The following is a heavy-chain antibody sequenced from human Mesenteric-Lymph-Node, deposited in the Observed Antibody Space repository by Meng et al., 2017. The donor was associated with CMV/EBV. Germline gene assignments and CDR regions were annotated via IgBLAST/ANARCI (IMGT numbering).Heavy chain of an antibody. V-gene: IGHV3-48*04. Sequence: ESLKISCAASGLTFSSYSMNWVRQAPGKGLEWVSYISSSSSTIYYADSVKGRFTISRDNAKNSLYLQMNSLRAEDTAVYYCARGGYCSSSTCYGLPDDYWGQGTLVTVSS. CDR1: GLTFSSYS. D-gene: IGHD2-2*01. CDR2: ISSSSSTI. CDR3: ARGGYCSSSTCYGLPDDY. J-gene: IGHJ4*02.